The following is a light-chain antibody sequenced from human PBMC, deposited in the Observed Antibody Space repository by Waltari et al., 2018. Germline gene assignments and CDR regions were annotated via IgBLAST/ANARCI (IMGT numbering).Light chain of an antibody. CDR1: QSVLYSSNNKNY. J-gene: IGKJ1*01. CDR3: QQYYSTPPT. Sequence: QSPDSLAVSLGERATINCKSSQSVLYSSNNKNYLAWYQQKPGQPPKLLIYWASTRESGVPDRFSGSGSGTDFTLTISSLQAEDVAVYYCQQYYSTPPTFGQGTKVEIK. V-gene: IGKV4-1*01. CDR2: WAS.